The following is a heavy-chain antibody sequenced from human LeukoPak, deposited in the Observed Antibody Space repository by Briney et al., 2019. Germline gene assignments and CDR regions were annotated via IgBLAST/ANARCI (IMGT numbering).Heavy chain of an antibody. CDR3: ARAREPRGGVGY. CDR1: GGSISSYY. V-gene: IGHV4-59*01. CDR2: INYSGST. J-gene: IGHJ4*02. D-gene: IGHD3-10*01. Sequence: SETLSLTCTVSGGSISSYYWSWIRQPPGKGLEWIGYINYSGSTNYNPSLKSRVTISVDTSKNQFSLKLSSVTAADTAVYYCARAREPRGGVGYWGQGTLVTVSS.